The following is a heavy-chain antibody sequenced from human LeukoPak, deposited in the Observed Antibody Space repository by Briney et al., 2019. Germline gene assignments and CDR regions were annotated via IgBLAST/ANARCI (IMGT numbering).Heavy chain of an antibody. V-gene: IGHV1-69*13. CDR2: IIPIFGTA. CDR3: ASHRRLVSDGMDV. CDR1: GGTFSSYA. D-gene: IGHD1-14*01. J-gene: IGHJ6*02. Sequence: SVKVSCKASGGTFSSYAISWARQAPGQGLEWMGGIIPIFGTANYAQKFQGRVTITADESTSTAYMELSSLRSEDTAVYYCASHRRLVSDGMDVWGQGTTVTVSS.